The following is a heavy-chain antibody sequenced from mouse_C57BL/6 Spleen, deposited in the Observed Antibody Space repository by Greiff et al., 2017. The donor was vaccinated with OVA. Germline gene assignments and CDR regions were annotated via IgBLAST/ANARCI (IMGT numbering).Heavy chain of an antibody. CDR3: AITTVVAPSFAY. CDR2: IYPGSGNT. Sequence: VHLVESGAELVRPGASVKLSCKASGYTFTDYYINWVKQRPGQGLEWIARIYPGSGNTYYNEKFKGKATLTAEKSSSTAYMQLSSLTSEDSAVYFCAITTVVAPSFAYWGQGTLVTVSA. J-gene: IGHJ3*01. CDR1: GYTFTDYY. D-gene: IGHD1-1*01. V-gene: IGHV1-76*01.